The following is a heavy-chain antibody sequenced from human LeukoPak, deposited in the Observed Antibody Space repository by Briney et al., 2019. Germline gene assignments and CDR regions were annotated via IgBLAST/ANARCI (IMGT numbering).Heavy chain of an antibody. CDR1: GFTFSSYA. D-gene: IGHD2-2*01. Sequence: GGSLRLSCVASGFTFSSYAMSWVRQAPGKGLEWVSAISGSGGSTYYADSVKGRFTISRDNSKNTLYLQMNSLRAEDTAVYYCAKEAYCSSTSCAQGGAFDIWGQGTMVTVSS. CDR3: AKEAYCSSTSCAQGGAFDI. V-gene: IGHV3-23*01. J-gene: IGHJ3*02. CDR2: ISGSGGST.